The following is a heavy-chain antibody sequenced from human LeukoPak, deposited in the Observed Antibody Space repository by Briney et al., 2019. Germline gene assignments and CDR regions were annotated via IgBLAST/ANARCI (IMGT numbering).Heavy chain of an antibody. V-gene: IGHV4-38-2*02. J-gene: IGHJ4*02. D-gene: IGHD3-22*01. CDR1: GYSISSGYY. CDR3: ARFSASSGYYYGTSPYYFDY. Sequence: SETLSLTCTVSGYSISSGYYWGWIRQPPGKGLEWIGSIYHSGSTYYNPSLKSRVTISVDTSKNQFSLKLSSVTAADTAVYYCARFSASSGYYYGTSPYYFDYWGQGTLVTVSS. CDR2: IYHSGST.